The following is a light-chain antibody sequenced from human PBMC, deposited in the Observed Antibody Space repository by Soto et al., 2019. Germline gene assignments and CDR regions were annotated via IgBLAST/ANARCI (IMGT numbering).Light chain of an antibody. CDR1: SGSVSTSYY. J-gene: IGLJ2*01. V-gene: IGLV8-61*01. Sequence: QAVVTQEPSFSVSPGRTVTLTCGLSSGSVSTSYYPSWYQQTPGQAPRTLIYSTNTRSSGVPDRFSGSILGNKAALTITGAQADGESDYFCVLYMGNGISVFGGGTKVTVL. CDR2: STN. CDR3: VLYMGNGISV.